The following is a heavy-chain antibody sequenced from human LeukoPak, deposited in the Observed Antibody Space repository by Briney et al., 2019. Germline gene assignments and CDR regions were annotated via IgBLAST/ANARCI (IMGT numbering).Heavy chain of an antibody. CDR3: ARVDSSSTNFDY. D-gene: IGHD6-13*01. J-gene: IGHJ4*02. Sequence: SWVRQHPGKGLEWIGYIYYSGSTYYNPSLKSRVTISVDTSKNQFSLKLSSVTAADTAVYYCARVDSSSTNFDYWGQGTLVTVSS. V-gene: IGHV4-31*02. CDR2: IYYSGST.